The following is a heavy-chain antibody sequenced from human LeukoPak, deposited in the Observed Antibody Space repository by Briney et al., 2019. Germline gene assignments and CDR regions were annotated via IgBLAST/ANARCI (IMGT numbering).Heavy chain of an antibody. V-gene: IGHV1-18*01. Sequence: ASVKVSCKASGYTFTSYGISWVRQAPGQGLEWMGWISAYNGNTNYAQKLQGRVTTTTDTSTSTAYMELRSLRSDDTAVYYCARAPPRYYYDSSGYYSYWGQGTLVTVSS. D-gene: IGHD3-22*01. CDR1: GYTFTSYG. CDR2: ISAYNGNT. J-gene: IGHJ4*02. CDR3: ARAPPRYYYDSSGYYSY.